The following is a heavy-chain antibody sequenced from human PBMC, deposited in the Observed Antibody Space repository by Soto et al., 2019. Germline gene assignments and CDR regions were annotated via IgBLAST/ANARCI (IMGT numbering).Heavy chain of an antibody. CDR1: GFTFSTFA. CDR3: ARAPTSRLDY. CDR2: ISSDGYTE. V-gene: IGHV3-30-3*01. Sequence: QVQLVESGGGVVQPGRSLRLSCSASGFTFSTFAVHWVRRAPGKGLEWVAVISSDGYTEYYTDSVKGRFTISRDNSKNTLFLQMNGLRTEDTAMYYCARAPTSRLDYWGQGTLVTVSS. J-gene: IGHJ4*02.